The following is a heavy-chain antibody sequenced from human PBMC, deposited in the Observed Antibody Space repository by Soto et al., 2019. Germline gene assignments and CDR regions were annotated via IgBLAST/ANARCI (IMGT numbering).Heavy chain of an antibody. J-gene: IGHJ4*02. Sequence: QVQLVQSGAEVKTPGSSLKVSYKVSGSRFSNYVISWVRQAPGHGLEWLGRIIPIFNSTKYAQNFQGRVTITADKSTSTASLELSSLRSDDTAVYYCAREGRGKKAGYNGLVSLGYWGQGTLVTVSS. V-gene: IGHV1-69*06. CDR1: GSRFSNYV. D-gene: IGHD2-2*02. CDR2: IIPIFNST. CDR3: AREGRGKKAGYNGLVSLGY.